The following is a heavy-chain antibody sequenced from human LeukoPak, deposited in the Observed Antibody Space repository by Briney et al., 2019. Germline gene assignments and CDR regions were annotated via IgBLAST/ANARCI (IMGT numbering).Heavy chain of an antibody. J-gene: IGHJ4*02. V-gene: IGHV3-21*01. D-gene: IGHD5-18*01. CDR3: AASTKHTAMVDY. CDR1: GFTFSSYS. CDR2: IGSSSSYI. Sequence: GGSLRLSCAASGFTFSSYSMNWVRQAPGKGLEWVSSIGSSSSYIYYADSVKGRFTISRDNAKNSLHLQMNSLRAEDTAVYYCAASTKHTAMVDYWGQGTLV.